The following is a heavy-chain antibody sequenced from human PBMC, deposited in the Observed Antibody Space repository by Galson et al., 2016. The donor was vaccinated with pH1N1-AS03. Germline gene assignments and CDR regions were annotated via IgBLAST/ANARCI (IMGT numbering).Heavy chain of an antibody. CDR2: MDSSGRK. V-gene: IGHV4-4*07. CDR1: GGSISGNF. CDR3: ARESSGLGRGLDY. D-gene: IGHD3-10*01. J-gene: IGHJ4*02. Sequence: SETLSLTCSVSGGSISGNFWTWIRQPAGEGLEWIGRMDSSGRKNYNSSLESRVTLSVDTSKSQFSLRLTSVTAADTAVYYCARESSGLGRGLDYWGQGTLVTVSS.